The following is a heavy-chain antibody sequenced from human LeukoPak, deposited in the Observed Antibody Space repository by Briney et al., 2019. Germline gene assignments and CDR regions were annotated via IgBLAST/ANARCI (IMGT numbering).Heavy chain of an antibody. J-gene: IGHJ3*02. V-gene: IGHV3-74*01. CDR2: IRSDGSST. CDR1: GFTFSSYW. CDR3: ARRAAALDAFDI. D-gene: IGHD6-13*01. Sequence: GGSLRLSCAASGFTFSSYWMHWVRQAPGKGLVWVSRIRSDGSSTTYADSVKGRFTISRDNAKNTLYLQMNSLRVEDTAVYYCARRAAALDAFDIWGQGTMVTVSS.